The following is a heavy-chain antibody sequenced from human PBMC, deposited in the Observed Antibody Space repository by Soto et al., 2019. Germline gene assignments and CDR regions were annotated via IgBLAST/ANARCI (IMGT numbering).Heavy chain of an antibody. V-gene: IGHV3-74*01. J-gene: IGHJ6*03. CDR3: ARGWFGPDV. CDR1: EFTFSGRS. Sequence: EVQLVESGGGLVQPGGSLRLSCAASEFTFSGRSGHWVRRPQGKGLVWVSGIDKVGTDSTYADSGKGRFTSSRDNAKNTVYLQMNSLRVEDTAVYYCARGWFGPDVWGKGTTVTVSS. CDR2: IDKVGTDS. D-gene: IGHD3-10*01.